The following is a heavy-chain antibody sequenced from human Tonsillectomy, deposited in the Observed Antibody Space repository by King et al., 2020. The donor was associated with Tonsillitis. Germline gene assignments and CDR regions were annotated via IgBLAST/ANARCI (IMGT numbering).Heavy chain of an antibody. CDR1: GFTVSNFA. Sequence: VQLVESGGGVVQPGRSLRLSCAASGFTVSNFAMHWVRQAPGKGLEWVAVISSDGNNKHYADSVQGRFTISRDTSKKTLSLQLNSLRSEDTAVDYCASRGECSAGSCHSGSAEHFQHWGQGTLVTVSS. CDR3: ASRGECSAGSCHSGSAEHFQH. V-gene: IGHV3-30-3*01. D-gene: IGHD2-15*01. CDR2: ISSDGNNK. J-gene: IGHJ1*01.